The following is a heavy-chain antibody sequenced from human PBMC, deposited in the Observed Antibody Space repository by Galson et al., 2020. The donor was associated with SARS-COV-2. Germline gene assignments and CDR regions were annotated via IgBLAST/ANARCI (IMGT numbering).Heavy chain of an antibody. Sequence: SETLSLTCTVSGGSISSYYWSWIRQPPGKGLEWIGYIYYSGSTNYNPSLKSRVTISVDKSKNQFSLKLSSVTAADTAVYYCARAGLGGAYYYYMDVWGKGTTVTISS. CDR2: IYYSGST. D-gene: IGHD3-16*01. CDR3: ARAGLGGAYYYYMDV. V-gene: IGHV4-59*01. J-gene: IGHJ6*03. CDR1: GGSISSYY.